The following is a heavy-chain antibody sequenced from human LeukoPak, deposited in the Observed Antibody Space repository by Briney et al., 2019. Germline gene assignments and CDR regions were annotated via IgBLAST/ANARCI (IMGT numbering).Heavy chain of an antibody. CDR3: ARWGNYVPS. D-gene: IGHD4-11*01. CDR2: INDDGSST. V-gene: IGHV3-74*01. Sequence: PGGSLRLSCADSGFTLSSYWMHWVRQAPGKGLVWVSRINDDGSSTTYADSVKGRFTISRDNAKNTLYLQMNSLRAEDTAIYYCARWGNYVPSWGQGTLVTVSS. J-gene: IGHJ5*02. CDR1: GFTLSSYW.